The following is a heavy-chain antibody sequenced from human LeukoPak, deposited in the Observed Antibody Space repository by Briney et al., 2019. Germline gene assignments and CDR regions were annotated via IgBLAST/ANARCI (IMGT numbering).Heavy chain of an antibody. CDR2: IKQDGSEK. CDR3: TREAAAGIDY. CDR1: GFTFSGSA. Sequence: GGSLRLSCAASGFTFSGSAMHWVRQASGKGLEWVANIKQDGSEKYYLDSVKGRFTISRDNAKNSLYLQMNSLRAEDTAVYFCTREAAAGIDYWGQGTLVTVSS. J-gene: IGHJ4*02. D-gene: IGHD6-13*01. V-gene: IGHV3-7*01.